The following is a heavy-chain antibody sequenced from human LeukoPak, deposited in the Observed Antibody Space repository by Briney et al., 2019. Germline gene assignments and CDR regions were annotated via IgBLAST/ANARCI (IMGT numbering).Heavy chain of an antibody. V-gene: IGHV3-48*01. CDR1: GFTFSSYS. CDR2: ISSSSSTI. CDR3: ARWRTLIAVAGLDY. J-gene: IGHJ4*02. D-gene: IGHD6-19*01. Sequence: GGSLRLSCAASGFTFSSYSRNWVRQAPGKGLEWVSYISSSSSTIYYADSVKSRFTISRDNAKNSLYLQMNSLRAEDTAVYYCARWRTLIAVAGLDYWGQGTLVTVSS.